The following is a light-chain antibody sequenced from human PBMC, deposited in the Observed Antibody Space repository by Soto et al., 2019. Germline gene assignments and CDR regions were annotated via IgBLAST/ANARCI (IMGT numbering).Light chain of an antibody. CDR3: AAWDDSLKVV. CDR1: SSNIGSNT. CDR2: SDN. Sequence: QSVLTQPPSASPTPGQRVTISCSGSSSNIGSNTVNWYQQLPGTAPKLLIYSDNQRPSGVPDRFSGSKSGTSASLAISGLQSEDEADYYCAAWDDSLKVVFGGGTKLTVL. J-gene: IGLJ3*02. V-gene: IGLV1-44*01.